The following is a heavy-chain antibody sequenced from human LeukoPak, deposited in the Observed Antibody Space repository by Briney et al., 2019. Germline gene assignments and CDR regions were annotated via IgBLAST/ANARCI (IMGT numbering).Heavy chain of an antibody. D-gene: IGHD3-22*01. J-gene: IGHJ5*02. CDR2: VNPNNGVP. Sequence: ASVKVSCKASGYTFTGYYMHWVRQAPGQGLEWMGRVNPNNGVPNYAQKFQGRVTMTRDTAISTAYMELISLRSDDTDLYFCAREVGYSSCYYGRFDPWGQGTLVIVSS. CDR1: GYTFTGYY. V-gene: IGHV1-2*05. CDR3: AREVGYSSCYYGRFDP.